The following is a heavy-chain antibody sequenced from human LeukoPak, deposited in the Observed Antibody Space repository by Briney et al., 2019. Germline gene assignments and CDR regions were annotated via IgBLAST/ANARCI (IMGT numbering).Heavy chain of an antibody. V-gene: IGHV1-69*13. J-gene: IGHJ6*02. Sequence: SVKVTCKASGGTFRSYGLNWVRQAPGQGLEWMGGIIPIFGTAKYARKLQGRVSITADESTSTAYMELSSLRSEDTAVYYCARGLYCSSRTSCYDYGMDVWGQGTTVTVSS. CDR1: GGTFRSYG. CDR3: ARGLYCSSRTSCYDYGMDV. CDR2: IIPIFGTA. D-gene: IGHD2-2*01.